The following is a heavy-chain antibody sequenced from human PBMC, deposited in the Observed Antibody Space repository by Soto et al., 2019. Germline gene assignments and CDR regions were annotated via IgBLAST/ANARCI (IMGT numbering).Heavy chain of an antibody. CDR3: AKPDIVAVPAAPFDY. D-gene: IGHD2-2*01. V-gene: IGHV3-11*03. CDR2: ISSRGTCT. CDR1: ELTFTDYY. J-gene: IGHJ4*02. Sequence: PGGSLRLSCASSELTFTDYYMSWLRQAPGKGLEWISYISSRGTCTKYADSVEGRFTISRDNAKNTRYLQMNSLRVEDTAVYYCAKPDIVAVPAAPFDYWGQGTLVTVSS.